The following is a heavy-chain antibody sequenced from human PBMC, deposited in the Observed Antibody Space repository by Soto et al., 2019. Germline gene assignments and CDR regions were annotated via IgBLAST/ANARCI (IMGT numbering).Heavy chain of an antibody. J-gene: IGHJ4*02. CDR1: GYTFTSYA. V-gene: IGHV1-3*01. Sequence: HVQLVQSGAEVKKPGGSVKVSCKASGYTFTSYARHWVRQAPGQRLEWMGWINAGNGNTKYSQKFQGRVTITRDTSASTAYMELSSLRSEDTAVYYCARDFSWFGELIASDYWGQGTLVTVSS. D-gene: IGHD3-10*01. CDR3: ARDFSWFGELIASDY. CDR2: INAGNGNT.